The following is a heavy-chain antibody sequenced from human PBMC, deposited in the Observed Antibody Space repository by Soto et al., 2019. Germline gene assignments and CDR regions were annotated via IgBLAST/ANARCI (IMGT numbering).Heavy chain of an antibody. Sequence: PSETLSLTCTVSGGSISSSSYYWGWIRQPPGKGLEWIGSIYYSGSTYYNPSLKSRVTISVDTSKNQFSLKLSSVTAADTAVYYCARHRPSKMATIAGYFDYWGQGTLVTAPQ. CDR3: ARHRPSKMATIAGYFDY. CDR2: IYYSGST. D-gene: IGHD5-12*01. J-gene: IGHJ4*02. CDR1: GGSISSSSYY. V-gene: IGHV4-39*01.